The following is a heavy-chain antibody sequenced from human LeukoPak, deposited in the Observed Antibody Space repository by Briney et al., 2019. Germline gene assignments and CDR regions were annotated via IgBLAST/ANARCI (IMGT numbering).Heavy chain of an antibody. V-gene: IGHV4-4*02. J-gene: IGHJ4*02. CDR3: AGLCSSTSCYIVDY. CDR1: SGAISTSHW. Sequence: SGTLSLTCTVSSGAISTSHWLSWVRQPPGKGLEWIGEICGSGNTNYNPSLKSRVTISVDTSKNQFSLKLSSVTAADTAVYYCAGLCSSTSCYIVDYWGQGTLVTVSS. CDR2: ICGSGNT. D-gene: IGHD2-2*01.